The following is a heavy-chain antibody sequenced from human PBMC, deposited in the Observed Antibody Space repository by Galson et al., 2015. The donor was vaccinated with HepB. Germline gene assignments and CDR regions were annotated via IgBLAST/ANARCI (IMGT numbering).Heavy chain of an antibody. Sequence: SVKVSCKASGGTFSSYAISWVRQAPGQGLEWMGGIIPIFGTANYAQKFQGRVTITADESTSTAYMELSSLRSEDTAVYYCARVGSSWYKAFDIWGQGTMVTVSS. CDR3: ARVGSSWYKAFDI. CDR1: GGTFSSYA. V-gene: IGHV1-69*13. D-gene: IGHD6-13*01. J-gene: IGHJ3*02. CDR2: IIPIFGTA.